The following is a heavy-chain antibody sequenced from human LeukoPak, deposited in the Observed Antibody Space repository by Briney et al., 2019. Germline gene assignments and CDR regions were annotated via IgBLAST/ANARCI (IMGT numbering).Heavy chain of an antibody. CDR3: AKSGADWNDFEGSDY. CDR1: GFSFSSYA. V-gene: IGHV3-23*01. D-gene: IGHD1-1*01. CDR2: ISGSGGST. J-gene: IGHJ4*02. Sequence: GGSLRLSCAAAGFSFSSYAMSWVRQAPGKGLEWVSAISGSGGSTYYADSVKGRFTISRDNSKNTLYLQMNSLRAEDTAVYYCAKSGADWNDFEGSDYWGQGTLVTVSS.